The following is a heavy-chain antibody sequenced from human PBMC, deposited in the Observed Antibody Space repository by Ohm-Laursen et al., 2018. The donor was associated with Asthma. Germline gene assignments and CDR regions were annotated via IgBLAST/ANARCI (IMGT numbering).Heavy chain of an antibody. J-gene: IGHJ1*01. CDR3: ARIGPEWELPGREYSLHH. CDR2: ISTASTFI. CDR1: GYTFSRYS. Sequence: SLRLSCAAPGYTFSRYSIHWVRQVPGKGLEWVASISTASTFIYYADSVRGRLTTSRDNAKNSVYLQMNSLRAEDTALYYCARIGPEWELPGREYSLHHWGQGTQVTVSS. D-gene: IGHD1-26*01. V-gene: IGHV3-21*03.